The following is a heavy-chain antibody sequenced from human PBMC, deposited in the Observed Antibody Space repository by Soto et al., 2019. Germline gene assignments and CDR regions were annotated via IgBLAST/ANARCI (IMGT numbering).Heavy chain of an antibody. V-gene: IGHV3-30-3*01. Sequence: GGSLRLSCAASGFTFSSYAMHWVRQAPGKGLEWVAVISYDGSNKYYADSVKGRFTISRDNSKNTLYLQMNSLRAEDTAVYYCARDHCSTTSCYTVWFDPWGQGTLVTVSS. J-gene: IGHJ5*02. D-gene: IGHD2-2*02. CDR1: GFTFSSYA. CDR3: ARDHCSTTSCYTVWFDP. CDR2: ISYDGSNK.